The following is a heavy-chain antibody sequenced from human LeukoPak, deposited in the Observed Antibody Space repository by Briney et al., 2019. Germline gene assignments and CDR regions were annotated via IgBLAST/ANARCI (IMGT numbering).Heavy chain of an antibody. V-gene: IGHV1-69*13. CDR3: ARESSGYYYAPPQWFDP. CDR1: GGTFSSYA. J-gene: IGHJ5*02. CDR2: IIPIFGTA. D-gene: IGHD3-22*01. Sequence: ASVKVSCKASGGTFSSYAISWVRQAPGQGLEWMGGIIPIFGTANYAQKFQGSVTITADESTSTAYMELSSLRSKDTAVYYCARESSGYYYAPPQWFDPWGQGTLVTVSS.